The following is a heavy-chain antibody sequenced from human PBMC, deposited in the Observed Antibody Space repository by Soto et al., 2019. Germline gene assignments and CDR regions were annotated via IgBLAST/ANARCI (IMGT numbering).Heavy chain of an antibody. Sequence: PGESLKISCKGSAYSFTSFWIGWVRQMPGKGLEWMGIIYPGDSDTRYSPSFQGQVTISADKSISTAYLQWSSLKASDTAMYYCARLSCSGNNCYSWFDPWGQGTLVTVSS. CDR1: AYSFTSFW. D-gene: IGHD2-15*01. CDR3: ARLSCSGNNCYSWFDP. V-gene: IGHV5-51*01. CDR2: IYPGDSDT. J-gene: IGHJ5*02.